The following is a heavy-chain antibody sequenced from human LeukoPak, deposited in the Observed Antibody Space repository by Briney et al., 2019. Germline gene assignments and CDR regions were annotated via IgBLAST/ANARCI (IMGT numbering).Heavy chain of an antibody. CDR3: ARGVTTSRFLDY. CDR2: IYYSGST. J-gene: IGHJ4*02. Sequence: SETLSLTCTVSGGSISSYYWSWIRQPPGKGLEWIGYIYYSGSTNYNPSLKSRVTISVDTSKNQLSLKLSSVTAADTAVYYCARGVTTSRFLDYWGQGTLVTVSS. V-gene: IGHV4-59*12. D-gene: IGHD4-11*01. CDR1: GGSISSYY.